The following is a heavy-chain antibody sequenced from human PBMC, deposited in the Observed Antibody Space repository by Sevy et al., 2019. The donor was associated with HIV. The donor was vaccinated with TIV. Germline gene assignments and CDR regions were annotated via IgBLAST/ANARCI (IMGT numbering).Heavy chain of an antibody. Sequence: GGSLRHSCAASGFTFSDYYMSWIRQPPGKGLEWVSHISSSGTTIYYADSMKGRLTISRDNAKNALYLQMNSLRAEDTAVYYCARAVDKTFDYWGQGTLVTVSS. V-gene: IGHV3-11*01. J-gene: IGHJ4*02. D-gene: IGHD2-2*01. CDR1: GFTFSDYY. CDR3: ARAVDKTFDY. CDR2: ISSSGTTI.